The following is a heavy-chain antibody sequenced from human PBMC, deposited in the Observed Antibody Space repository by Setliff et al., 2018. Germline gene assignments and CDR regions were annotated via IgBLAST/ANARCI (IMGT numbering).Heavy chain of an antibody. V-gene: IGHV3-7*01. CDR2: IKQDGSEK. CDR1: GFTFSSYS. D-gene: IGHD1-26*01. CDR3: AREVVGAPSAFDI. Sequence: GSLRLSCAASGFTFSSYSMNWVRQAPGKGLEWVANIKQDGSEKYYVDSVKGRFTISRDNAKNSLYLQMNTLRAEDTAVYYCAREVVGAPSAFDIWGQGTMVTVSS. J-gene: IGHJ3*02.